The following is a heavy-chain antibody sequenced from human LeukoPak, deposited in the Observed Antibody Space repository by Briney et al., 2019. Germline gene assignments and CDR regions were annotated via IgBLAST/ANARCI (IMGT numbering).Heavy chain of an antibody. CDR3: ATYSYGPYYYYYYMDV. V-gene: IGHV4-59*01. Sequence: SETLSLTCTVSGGSISSYHWSWIRQPPGKGLEWIGYIYYSGSTNYNPSLKSRVTISVDTSKNQFSLKLSSVTAADTAVYYCATYSYGPYYYYYYMDVWGKGTTVTVSS. J-gene: IGHJ6*03. CDR1: GGSISSYH. D-gene: IGHD5-18*01. CDR2: IYYSGST.